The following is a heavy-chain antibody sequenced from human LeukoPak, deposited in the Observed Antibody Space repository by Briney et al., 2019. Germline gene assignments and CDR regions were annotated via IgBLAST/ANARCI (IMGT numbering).Heavy chain of an antibody. CDR1: GGSISSYY. J-gene: IGHJ4*02. CDR3: TRGFYCSSGSCHLDY. V-gene: IGHV4-59*01. Sequence: SETLSLTCSVSGGSISSYYWSWLRQPPGKGLEWIGYIHYSGSTNYNPSLKRRVTISLDTSKNQFTLKLTSVTAADTAVYYCTRGFYCSSGSCHLDYWGQGTLVTVSS. D-gene: IGHD2-15*01. CDR2: IHYSGST.